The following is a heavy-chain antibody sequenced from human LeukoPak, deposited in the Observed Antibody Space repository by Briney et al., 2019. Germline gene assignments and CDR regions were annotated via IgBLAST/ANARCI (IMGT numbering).Heavy chain of an antibody. J-gene: IGHJ4*02. Sequence: GGSLRLSCAASEFTLSNYWLSWVRQAPGKGLEWVANIKEDGSVKNYVASVKGRFTISRDDAKNSLYLQMNSLRAEDTAVYYCAREVPGGSSWFDYWGQGTLVTVSS. CDR1: EFTLSNYW. CDR2: IKEDGSVK. CDR3: AREVPGGSSWFDY. V-gene: IGHV3-7*01. D-gene: IGHD6-13*01.